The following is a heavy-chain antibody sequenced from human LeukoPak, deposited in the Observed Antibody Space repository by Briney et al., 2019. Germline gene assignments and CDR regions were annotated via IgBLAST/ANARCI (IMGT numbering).Heavy chain of an antibody. Sequence: SRTLPVTCAISGDSVSSTAWNWIRPSPSRGLEWLGRTYYRSKWYNDYSVSVKSRITIHPDTSKNQFSLQLNSVTPEDTAVYYCARGGRGYCTSSSCYFDYWGQGTLVTVTS. CDR2: TYYRSKWYN. CDR3: ARGGRGYCTSSSCYFDY. J-gene: IGHJ4*02. CDR1: GDSVSSTA. D-gene: IGHD2-2*01. V-gene: IGHV6-1*01.